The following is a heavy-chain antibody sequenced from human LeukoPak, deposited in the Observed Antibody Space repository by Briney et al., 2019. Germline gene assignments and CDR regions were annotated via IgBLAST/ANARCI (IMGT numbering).Heavy chain of an antibody. J-gene: IGHJ4*02. CDR2: IWYDGSNK. Sequence: GGPLRLSCAASGFTFSSYGMHWVRQAPGKGLEWVAVIWYDGSNKYYADSVKGRFTISRDNSKNTLYLQMNSLRAEDTAVYYCARDPSEGYFDYWGQGTLVTVSS. V-gene: IGHV3-33*01. CDR1: GFTFSSYG. CDR3: ARDPSEGYFDY.